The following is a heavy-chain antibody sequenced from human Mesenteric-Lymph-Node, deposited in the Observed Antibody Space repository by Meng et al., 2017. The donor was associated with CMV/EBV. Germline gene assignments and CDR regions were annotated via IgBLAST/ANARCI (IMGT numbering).Heavy chain of an antibody. J-gene: IGHJ4*02. CDR3: AKLKGDYSLVPLDH. CDR2: ISGSGGST. Sequence: GESLKISCAASGFTFSSYAMSWVRQAPGKGLEWVSGISGSGGSTNYADSVKGRFTISRDNSKNTLYLQMNSLSAEDTAVYYCAKLKGDYSLVPLDHWGLGTRVTVSS. V-gene: IGHV3-23*01. CDR1: GFTFSSYA. D-gene: IGHD4-11*01.